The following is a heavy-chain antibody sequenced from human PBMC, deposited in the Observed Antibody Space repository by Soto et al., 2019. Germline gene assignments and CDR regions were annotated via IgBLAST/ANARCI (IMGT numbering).Heavy chain of an antibody. V-gene: IGHV3-74*01. Sequence: PGGSLRLSCAASGFTFSSDWMHWVRQAPGKGLVWVSRINSDGSSSGYADSVKGRFTISRDNAKNTLYLQMNSLRAEDTALYYCTRRPFYGSSWGQGTLVTVSS. CDR2: INSDGSSS. CDR1: GFTFSSDW. CDR3: TRRPFYGSS. J-gene: IGHJ4*02. D-gene: IGHD6-13*01.